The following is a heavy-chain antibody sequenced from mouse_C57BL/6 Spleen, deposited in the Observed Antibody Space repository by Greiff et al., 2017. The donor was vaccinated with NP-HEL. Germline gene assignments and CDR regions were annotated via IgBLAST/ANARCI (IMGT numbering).Heavy chain of an antibody. V-gene: IGHV14-3*01. CDR2: IDPANGNT. Sequence: VHLQQSVAELVRPGASVKLSCTASGFNITNTYMHWVKQRPEQGLEWIGRIDPANGNTKYAPKFQGKATLTAATSSNTAYLQLSSLTSEDTAIYDCDRGGLPLDYWGQGTTLTVSS. J-gene: IGHJ4*01. CDR3: DRGGLPLDY. D-gene: IGHD1-1*02. CDR1: GFNITNTY.